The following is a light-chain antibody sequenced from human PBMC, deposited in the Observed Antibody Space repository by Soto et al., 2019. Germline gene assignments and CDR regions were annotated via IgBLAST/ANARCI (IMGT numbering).Light chain of an antibody. J-gene: IGLJ1*01. Sequence: QSALTQSASVSGSPGQSITISCTGTSSDVGNYNYVSWYQQHPGEVPKLIIFNVNNRPSGVSNRFSGSNSGNTASLTISGLQAEDEADYYCSSFTSSTTYDFGPRTKVTVL. CDR2: NVN. CDR3: SSFTSSTTYD. V-gene: IGLV2-14*01. CDR1: SSDVGNYNY.